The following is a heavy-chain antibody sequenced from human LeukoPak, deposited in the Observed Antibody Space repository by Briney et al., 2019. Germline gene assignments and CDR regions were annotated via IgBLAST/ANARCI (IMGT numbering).Heavy chain of an antibody. J-gene: IGHJ4*02. CDR2: INPNSGGT. Sequence: ASVKVSCKASGYTFTRYYMHWVRQAPGQGLEWMGWINPNSGGTNYAQKFQGRVTMTRDTSTSTVYMELSSLRSEDTAVYYCARAQSLWFGELFPFDYWGQGTLVTVSS. D-gene: IGHD3-10*01. CDR1: GYTFTRYY. CDR3: ARAQSLWFGELFPFDY. V-gene: IGHV1-2*02.